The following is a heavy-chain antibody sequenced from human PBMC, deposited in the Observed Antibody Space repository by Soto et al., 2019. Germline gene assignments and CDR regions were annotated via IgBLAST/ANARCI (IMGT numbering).Heavy chain of an antibody. CDR3: AKRRSGNPDDWFDP. V-gene: IGHV5-51*01. J-gene: IGHJ5*02. Sequence: PGESLKISCKGSGYSFSNYWIVWVRQMPGKGLEWMGIIYPGDSETKYSPSFQGQVTISADKSINTAYLQWISLKASDTAKYYCAKRRSGNPDDWFDPWGQGTLVTVSS. D-gene: IGHD2-15*01. CDR2: IYPGDSET. CDR1: GYSFSNYW.